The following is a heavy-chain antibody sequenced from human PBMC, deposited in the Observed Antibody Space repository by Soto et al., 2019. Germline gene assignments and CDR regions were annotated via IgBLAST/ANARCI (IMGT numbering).Heavy chain of an antibody. CDR2: IYYSGST. V-gene: IGHV4-39*01. CDR1: GGSISSSSYY. J-gene: IGHJ5*02. D-gene: IGHD3-9*01. CDR3: ARPRYDILTGGSNWFDP. Sequence: QLQLQESGPGLVKPSETLSLTCTVSGGSISSSSYYWGWIRQPPGKGLEWIGSIYYSGSTYYNPSLKSRVTISVDTSKNQFSLKLSSVTAADTAVYYCARPRYDILTGGSNWFDPWGQGTLVTFSS.